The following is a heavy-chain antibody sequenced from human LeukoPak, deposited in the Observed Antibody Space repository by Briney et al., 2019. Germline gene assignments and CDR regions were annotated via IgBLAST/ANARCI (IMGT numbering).Heavy chain of an antibody. J-gene: IGHJ3*02. CDR3: AKDSRGYSYGWDAFDI. V-gene: IGHV3-23*01. CDR2: ISGSGGST. Sequence: GGSLRLSCAASGFTFSSYAMSWVRQAPGKGLEWVSAISGSGGSTYYADSVKGRFTISRDNSKNTLYLQMNSLRAEDTAVYYCAKDSRGYSYGWDAFDIWGQGTMVTVSS. D-gene: IGHD5-18*01. CDR1: GFTFSSYA.